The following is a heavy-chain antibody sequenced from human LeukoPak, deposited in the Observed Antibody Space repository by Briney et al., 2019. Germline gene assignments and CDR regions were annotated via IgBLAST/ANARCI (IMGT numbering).Heavy chain of an antibody. CDR1: GYTLTELS. J-gene: IGHJ4*02. CDR3: ASWGLYSYGPSFDY. CDR2: FDPEDGET. V-gene: IGHV1-24*01. Sequence: GASVEVSCKVSGYTLTELSMHWVRQAPGKGLEWMGGFDPEDGETIYAQKFQGRVTMTEDTSTDTAYMELSSLRSEDTAVYYCASWGLYSYGPSFDYWGQGTLVTVSS. D-gene: IGHD5-18*01.